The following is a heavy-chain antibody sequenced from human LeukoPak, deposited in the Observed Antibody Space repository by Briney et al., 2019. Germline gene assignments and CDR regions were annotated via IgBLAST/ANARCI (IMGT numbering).Heavy chain of an antibody. CDR1: GFTFSSYW. CDR3: ARSHDYGDFSFDY. Sequence: GGSLRLSCASSGFTFSSYWMHWVRQAPGKRLVWVSRINSDGSSTSYADSVKGRFTISRDNAKNTLYLQMNSLRAEDTAVYYCARSHDYGDFSFDYWGQGTLVTVSS. CDR2: INSDGSST. J-gene: IGHJ4*02. D-gene: IGHD4-17*01. V-gene: IGHV3-74*01.